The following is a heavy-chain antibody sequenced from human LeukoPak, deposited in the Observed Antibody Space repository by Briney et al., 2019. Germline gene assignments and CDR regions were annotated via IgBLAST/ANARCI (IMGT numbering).Heavy chain of an antibody. CDR1: GGSFSGYY. J-gene: IGHJ4*02. V-gene: IGHV4-34*07. CDR3: VMRAGYSSRRYSPPTYYFES. Sequence: SETLSLTCAVHGGSFSGYYWKWLRQPPGKGLVGRGEMSNRGRANYRPSLKSRVTISVDPSKSQFSQRLTSVTAADWAVYFCVMRAGYSSRRYSPPTYYFESWGQGTLVTVSS. D-gene: IGHD6-13*01. CDR2: MSNRGRA.